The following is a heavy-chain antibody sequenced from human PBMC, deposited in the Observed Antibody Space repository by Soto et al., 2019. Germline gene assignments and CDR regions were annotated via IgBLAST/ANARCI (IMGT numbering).Heavy chain of an antibody. Sequence: QVQLQESGPGLVKPSETLSLTCTFSGDSLSRGSYSWSWLRQPPGKRLEWIGYIYYTGTTKYNPPTMSRVTTSVDTPRNQSSLKVTSVTAADTAVYYCARAASPYFDLFSAFDPWGRGTLVTVSS. V-gene: IGHV4-61*01. CDR2: IYYTGTT. CDR3: ARAASPYFDLFSAFDP. D-gene: IGHD3-9*01. CDR1: GDSLSRGSYS. J-gene: IGHJ5*02.